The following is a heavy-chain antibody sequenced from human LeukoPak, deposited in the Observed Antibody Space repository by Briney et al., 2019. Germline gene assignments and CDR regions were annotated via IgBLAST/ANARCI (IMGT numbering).Heavy chain of an antibody. V-gene: IGHV3-48*03. Sequence: TGGSLRLSCAASGFTFSSYEMNWVRQAPGKGLEWVSYISSSGSTMYYADSVKGRFTISRDNAKNSLYLQMNSLRAEDTAVYYCAELGITMIGGVWGKGTTVTISS. D-gene: IGHD3-10*02. J-gene: IGHJ6*04. CDR2: ISSSGSTM. CDR3: AELGITMIGGV. CDR1: GFTFSSYE.